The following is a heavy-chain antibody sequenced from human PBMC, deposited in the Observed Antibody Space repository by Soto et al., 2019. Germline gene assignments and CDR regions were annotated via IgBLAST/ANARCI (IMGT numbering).Heavy chain of an antibody. Sequence: EVQLVESGGGLVQPGGSLRLSCAASGFTFSTYWMHWVRQAPEKGLLWVSHINGDGSYTDFADSVKGRFTISRDNAKNPVYLQMQSRRVEDTAVYFCVRTWHGFDIWGPGTMVTGSS. CDR2: INGDGSYT. V-gene: IGHV3-74*01. J-gene: IGHJ3*02. CDR3: VRTWHGFDI. CDR1: GFTFSTYW.